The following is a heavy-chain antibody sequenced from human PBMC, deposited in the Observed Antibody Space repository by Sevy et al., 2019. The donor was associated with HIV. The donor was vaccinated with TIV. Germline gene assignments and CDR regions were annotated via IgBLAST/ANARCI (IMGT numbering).Heavy chain of an antibody. Sequence: SETLSLTCTVSGGSISSSNWWSWVRQPPGKGLEWIGEIYRSGSTNYNPSLKSRATISVDKSKNQFSLKLSSVTAADTAVYYCARGGPYSSSLYFDLWGRGTLVTVSS. CDR1: GGSISSSNW. CDR2: IYRSGST. D-gene: IGHD6-13*01. V-gene: IGHV4-4*02. CDR3: ARGGPYSSSLYFDL. J-gene: IGHJ2*01.